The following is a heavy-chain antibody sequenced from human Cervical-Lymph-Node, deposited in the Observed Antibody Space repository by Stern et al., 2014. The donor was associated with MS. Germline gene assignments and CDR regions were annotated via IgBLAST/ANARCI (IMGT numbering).Heavy chain of an antibody. Sequence: VQLVESGAEVKKPGESLKISCQGSGYRFSTYWIGWVLQMPRQGLDLLVILFPVDSATRYSPSFQGPVPMLADNSIRTSYFLLRGLRVSDTATYYCARLGGAQRADFDYWGHGTLVTVSS. J-gene: IGHJ4*01. CDR1: GYRFSTYW. CDR2: LFPVDSAT. V-gene: IGHV5-51*01. D-gene: IGHD3-16*01. CDR3: ARLGGAQRADFDY.